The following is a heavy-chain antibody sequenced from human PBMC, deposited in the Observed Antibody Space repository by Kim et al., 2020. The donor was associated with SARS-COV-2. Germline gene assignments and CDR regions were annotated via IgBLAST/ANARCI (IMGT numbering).Heavy chain of an antibody. CDR2: INPSGGST. V-gene: IGHV1-46*01. D-gene: IGHD3-10*01. CDR3: ARDLVTMVRGEGLLVLPTNYYYYGMDV. Sequence: ASVKVSCKASGYTFTSYYMHWVRQAPGQGLEWMGIINPSGGSTSYAQKFQGRVTMTRDTSTSTVYMELSSLRSEDTAVYYCARDLVTMVRGEGLLVLPTNYYYYGMDVWGQGTTVTVSS. CDR1: GYTFTSYY. J-gene: IGHJ6*02.